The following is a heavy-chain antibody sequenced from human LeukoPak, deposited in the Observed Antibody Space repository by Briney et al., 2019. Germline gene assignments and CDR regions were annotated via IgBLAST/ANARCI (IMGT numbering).Heavy chain of an antibody. J-gene: IGHJ4*02. D-gene: IGHD6-13*01. V-gene: IGHV3-21*05. CDR1: GFTFSSYA. CDR2: ISSSSSYT. CDR3: ARAARSSSWYLMDY. Sequence: GGSLRLSCSASGFTFSSYAMHWVRQAPGKGLEWVSYISSSSSYTNYADSVKGRFTISRDNAKNSLYLQMNSLRAEDTAVYYCARAARSSSWYLMDYWGQGTLVTVSS.